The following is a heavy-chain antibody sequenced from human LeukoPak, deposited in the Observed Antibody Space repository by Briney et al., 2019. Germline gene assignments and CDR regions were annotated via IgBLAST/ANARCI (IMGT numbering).Heavy chain of an antibody. Sequence: GASVKVSCKASGYTFTSYGISWVRQAPGQGLEWMGWISAYNGNTNYAQKLQGRVTMTTDTSTSTAYMELRSLRSDDTAVYYCARGEFGAAAGTISDYWGQGSLVTVSS. CDR2: ISAYNGNT. D-gene: IGHD6-13*01. V-gene: IGHV1-18*01. CDR1: GYTFTSYG. J-gene: IGHJ4*02. CDR3: ARGEFGAAAGTISDY.